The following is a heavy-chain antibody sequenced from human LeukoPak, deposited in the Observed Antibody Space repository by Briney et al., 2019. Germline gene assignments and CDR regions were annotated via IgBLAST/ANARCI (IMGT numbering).Heavy chain of an antibody. D-gene: IGHD6-13*01. CDR3: ARGRSVAGFDY. Sequence: SQTLSLTCAISGDSVSSAAWNWIRQSPSRGLEWLGRTYYRSTWYSDYAVSVRSRITINPDTSKNQLSLQLNSVTPEDTAAYYCARGRSVAGFDYWGQGTLVTVSS. CDR1: GDSVSSAA. V-gene: IGHV6-1*01. CDR2: TYYRSTWYS. J-gene: IGHJ4*02.